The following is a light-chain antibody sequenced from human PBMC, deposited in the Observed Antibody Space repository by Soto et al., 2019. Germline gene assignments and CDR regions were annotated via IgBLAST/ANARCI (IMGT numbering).Light chain of an antibody. J-gene: IGLJ1*01. CDR3: SSYTSSSTYV. V-gene: IGLV2-14*03. Sequence: QSALTQPAPVSGSPRQSITISCTGTSSDVGGYNFVSWYQQHPGKAPKLMIYDVNNRPSGVSNRFSGSKSGNTASLTISGLQAEDEADYYCSSYTSSSTYVFGTGTKVTVL. CDR2: DVN. CDR1: SSDVGGYNF.